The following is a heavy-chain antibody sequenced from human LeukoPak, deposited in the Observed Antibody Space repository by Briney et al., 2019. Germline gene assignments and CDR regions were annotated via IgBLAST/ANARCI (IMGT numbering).Heavy chain of an antibody. CDR1: GGSFSGYY. V-gene: IGHV4-34*01. D-gene: IGHD3-10*01. CDR2: INHSGST. J-gene: IGHJ6*02. Sequence: SETLSLTCAVYGGSFSGYYWSWIRQPPGKGLEWIGEINHSGSTNYNPSLKSRVTISVDTSKNQFSLKLSSVTAADTAVYYCAMGSITMVRGFTNPHYYYYGMDVGGQGTTVTVS. CDR3: AMGSITMVRGFTNPHYYYYGMDV.